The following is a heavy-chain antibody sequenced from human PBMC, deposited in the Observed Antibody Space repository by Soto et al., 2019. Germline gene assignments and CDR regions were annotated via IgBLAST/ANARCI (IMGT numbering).Heavy chain of an antibody. V-gene: IGHV4-30-4*01. CDR1: GRSISSVNYY. CDR3: ARYGSGECNRGSCYSPFDY. Sequence: QVQLQESGPGLVKPSQTLSLTCTVSGRSISSVNYYWSWIRQPPGKGLEWIGYIYYSGSTYYNPSPRSRVTISVDPSKNQFSLKLSYLTDADTAVYYCARYGSGECNRGSCYSPFDYWGQGTLVTVSS. D-gene: IGHD2-15*01. CDR2: IYYSGST. J-gene: IGHJ4*02.